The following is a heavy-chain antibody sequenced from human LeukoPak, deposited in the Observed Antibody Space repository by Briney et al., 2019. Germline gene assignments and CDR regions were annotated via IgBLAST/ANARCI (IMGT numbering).Heavy chain of an antibody. CDR3: AKATTVVTLDDAFDL. Sequence: GGSLRLSCAASGFSFGNYAMSWVRQAPGKGLEWVSVISGSSVVTFYADSVQGRFTISRDSSKSTFYLQMNSLRAEDTAVYYCAKATTVVTLDDAFDLWGQGTLVTVSS. J-gene: IGHJ3*01. V-gene: IGHV3-23*01. CDR2: ISGSSVVT. D-gene: IGHD4-23*01. CDR1: GFSFGNYA.